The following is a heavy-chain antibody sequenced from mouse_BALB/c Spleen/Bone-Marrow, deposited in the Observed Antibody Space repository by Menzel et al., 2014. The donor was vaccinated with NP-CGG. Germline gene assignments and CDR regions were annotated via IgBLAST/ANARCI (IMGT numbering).Heavy chain of an antibody. CDR1: GFNIKDYY. CDR2: IDPENGNT. J-gene: IGHJ2*01. Sequence: EVKLMESGAELVRPGALVKLSCKASGFNIKDYYMHWVKQRREQGLEWIGWIDPENGNTIYDPKFQGKASITADTSSNTAYLQLSSLTSEDTAVYYCARWGNYYFDYWGQGTTLTVSS. V-gene: IGHV14-1*02. CDR3: ARWGNYYFDY.